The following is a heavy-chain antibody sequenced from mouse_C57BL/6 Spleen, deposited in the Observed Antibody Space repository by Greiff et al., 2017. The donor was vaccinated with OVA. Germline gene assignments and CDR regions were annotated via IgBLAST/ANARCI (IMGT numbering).Heavy chain of an antibody. CDR2: IDPSDSYT. Sequence: QVQLKQPGAELVMPGASVKLSCKASGYTFTSYWMHWVKQRPGQGLEWIGEIDPSDSYTNYNQKFKGKSTLTVDKSSSTAYMQLSSLTSEDAAVYYCARISNSAMDYWGQGTSVTVSS. CDR3: ARISNSAMDY. D-gene: IGHD2-5*01. CDR1: GYTFTSYW. J-gene: IGHJ4*01. V-gene: IGHV1-69*01.